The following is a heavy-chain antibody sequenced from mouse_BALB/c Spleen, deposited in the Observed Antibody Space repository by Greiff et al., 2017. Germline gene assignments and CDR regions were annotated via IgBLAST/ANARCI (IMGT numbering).Heavy chain of an antibody. J-gene: IGHJ1*01. D-gene: IGHD1-1*01. CDR2: ISTYYGNT. Sequence: QVQLQQSGPELVRPGVSVKISCKGSGYTFTDYAMHWVKQSHAKSLEWIGVISTYYGNTNYNQKFKGKATMTVDKSSSTAYMELARLTSEDSAIYYCARGHYYGSSYGWYFDVWGAGTTVTVSS. CDR3: ARGHYYGSSYGWYFDV. V-gene: IGHV1-67*01. CDR1: GYTFTDYA.